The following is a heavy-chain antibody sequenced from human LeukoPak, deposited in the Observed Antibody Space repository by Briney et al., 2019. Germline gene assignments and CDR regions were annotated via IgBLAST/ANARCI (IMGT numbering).Heavy chain of an antibody. CDR2: FSTYNGDT. Sequence: ASVKVSCKASGYTFTNYGINWVRQAPGQRPEWMGWFSTYNGDTKYAQKLKGRVTLTADTLTSTAYTELRTLISDDTATYYCAIGQGVITWGGADVYVWGQGTTVIVSS. J-gene: IGHJ3*01. D-gene: IGHD3-16*01. CDR3: AIGQGVITWGGADVYV. V-gene: IGHV1-18*01. CDR1: GYTFTNYG.